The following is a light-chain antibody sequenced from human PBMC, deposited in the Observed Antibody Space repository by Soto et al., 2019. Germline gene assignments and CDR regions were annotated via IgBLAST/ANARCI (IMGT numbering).Light chain of an antibody. CDR1: HDISTY. CDR3: QQLDTYPYT. Sequence: DIQLTQSPSFLSASVGDRVTITCRASHDISTYLAWCQQKPGKAPNLLIYAASTLQSGVPSRFSGSGSGTEFTLTISSLQPEDFATYYCQQLDTYPYTFGQGTKLEI. V-gene: IGKV1-9*01. J-gene: IGKJ2*01. CDR2: AAS.